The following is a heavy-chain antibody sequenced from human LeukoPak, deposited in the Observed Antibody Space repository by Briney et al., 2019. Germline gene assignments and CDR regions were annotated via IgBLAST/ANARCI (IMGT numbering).Heavy chain of an antibody. CDR1: GFTFSSYA. V-gene: IGHV3-23*01. J-gene: IGHJ4*02. CDR3: ATGRRDTFPTQDNY. D-gene: IGHD2/OR15-2a*01. Sequence: PGGSLRLSCAASGFTFSSYAMSWVRQAPGKGLEWVSAISGSGGSTYYADSVKGRFTISRDNSKNTLFLQLNSLRVEDTGVYYCATGRRDTFPTQDNYWGQGTLVTVSS. CDR2: ISGSGGST.